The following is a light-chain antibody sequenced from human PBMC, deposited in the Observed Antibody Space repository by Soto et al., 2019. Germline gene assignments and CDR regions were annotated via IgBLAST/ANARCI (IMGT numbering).Light chain of an antibody. CDR3: QQFHSFPIT. J-gene: IGKJ5*01. CDR2: DAS. CDR1: QSITIW. Sequence: DIQMTQSPSTLSASAGDRVTITCRASQSITIWLAWYQQKPGKAPKLLIYDASTLESGVPSRFSGSGSGTEFNLTISSLQPDDFATYYCQQFHSFPITFGQGKRLEIK. V-gene: IGKV1-5*01.